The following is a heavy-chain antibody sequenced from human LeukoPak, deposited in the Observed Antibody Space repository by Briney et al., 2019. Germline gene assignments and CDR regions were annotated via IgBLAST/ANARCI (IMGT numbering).Heavy chain of an antibody. J-gene: IGHJ3*02. CDR3: ARPLGPRGAFDI. V-gene: IGHV4-59*08. CDR1: GGSISSYY. CDR2: IYYSGST. D-gene: IGHD3-10*01. Sequence: PSETLSLTCTVSGGSISSYYWSWIRQPPGKGLEWIGYIYYSGSTNYNPSLKSRVTISVDTSKNQFSLKLSSVTAADTAVYYCARPLGPRGAFDIWGQGTMVTVSS.